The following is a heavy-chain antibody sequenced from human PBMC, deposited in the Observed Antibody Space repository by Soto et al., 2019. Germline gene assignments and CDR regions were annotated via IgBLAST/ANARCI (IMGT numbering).Heavy chain of an antibody. Sequence: EVQLLESGGGLVQPGGSLRLSCAASGFTFSSYAMSWVRQAPGKGLEWVSAISGSGGSTYYADSVKGRFTISRDNSKNTLYLQMNSLRAEDSAVYYCAKDPTSTPVTTPYWGQGTLVTVSS. CDR2: ISGSGGST. V-gene: IGHV3-23*01. D-gene: IGHD4-17*01. CDR1: GFTFSSYA. CDR3: AKDPTSTPVTTPY. J-gene: IGHJ4*02.